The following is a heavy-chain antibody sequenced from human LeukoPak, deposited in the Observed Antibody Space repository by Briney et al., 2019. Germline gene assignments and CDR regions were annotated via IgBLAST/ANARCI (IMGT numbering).Heavy chain of an antibody. CDR1: GFTFSDYW. J-gene: IGHJ5*01. CDR3: ATEGTDGRGSFGWFDS. V-gene: IGHV3-7*01. Sequence: QAGGSLRLSCVASGFTFSDYWMTWVRQAPGKGLEGVANIKEDGSVKYYVDSVKGRFTISRDNAKNSLYLQLNSLRVEDTAVYYCATEGTDGRGSFGWFDSWGQGTLVTVSS. D-gene: IGHD3-10*01. CDR2: IKEDGSVK.